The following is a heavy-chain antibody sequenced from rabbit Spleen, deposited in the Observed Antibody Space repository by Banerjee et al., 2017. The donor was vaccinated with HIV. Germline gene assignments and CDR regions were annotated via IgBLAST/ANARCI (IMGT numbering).Heavy chain of an antibody. D-gene: IGHD8-1*01. CDR1: GVSLSDKDV. CDR2: IYAGSSGTT. Sequence: EQLEESGGGLVKPEGSLTLTCKASGVSLSDKDVMCWVRQAPGKGLEWIASIYAGSSGTTYSATWAKGQFTISKTSSTTVTLQMTRLTAADTATYFCARDASSSFSSYGMDLWGPGTLVTVS. J-gene: IGHJ6*01. V-gene: IGHV1S45*01. CDR3: ARDASSSFSSYGMDL.